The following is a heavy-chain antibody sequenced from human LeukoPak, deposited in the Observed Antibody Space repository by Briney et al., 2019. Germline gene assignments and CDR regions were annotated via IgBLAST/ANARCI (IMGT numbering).Heavy chain of an antibody. CDR1: RDSVSSISSA. CDR3: ARDLLAVAGRTFDY. CDR2: TYYMSKWYN. V-gene: IGHV6-1*01. D-gene: IGHD6-19*01. J-gene: IGHJ4*02. Sequence: SQTLSLTCAISRDSVSSISSAWNWITHSPSRGRGWLGRTYYMSKWYNDYALSVKSRMTINPDTSKKQFSLQLNSVTPEDTAVYYCARDLLAVAGRTFDYWGQGTLVTVPS.